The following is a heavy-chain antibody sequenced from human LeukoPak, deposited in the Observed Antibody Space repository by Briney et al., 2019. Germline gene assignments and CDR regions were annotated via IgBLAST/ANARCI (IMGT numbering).Heavy chain of an antibody. CDR3: AHKRPYTDSSHVDY. J-gene: IGHJ4*02. CDR1: GFSLSTSGVG. D-gene: IGHD2-2*02. CDR2: IYWDDDK. Sequence: SGPTLVKPTQTLTLTCSFSGFSLSTSGVGVGWIRQPPGKALEWLALIYWDDDKRYSPSLKSRLTITKDTSKNLVVLTMTNMDPVDTATYYCAHKRPYTDSSHVDYWGQGTLVTVSS. V-gene: IGHV2-5*02.